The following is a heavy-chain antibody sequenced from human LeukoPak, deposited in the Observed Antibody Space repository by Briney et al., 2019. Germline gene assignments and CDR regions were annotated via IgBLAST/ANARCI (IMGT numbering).Heavy chain of an antibody. CDR1: GFTFSSYG. CDR2: ISYDGSNK. D-gene: IGHD3-3*01. J-gene: IGHJ4*02. CDR3: AKEMDFFFLDY. Sequence: PGGSLRLSCAASGFTFSSYGMHWVRQAPGKGLEWVAVISYDGSNKYYADSVKGRFAISRDNSKNTLYLQMNSLRAEDTAVYYCAKEMDFFFLDYWGQGTLVTVSS. V-gene: IGHV3-30*18.